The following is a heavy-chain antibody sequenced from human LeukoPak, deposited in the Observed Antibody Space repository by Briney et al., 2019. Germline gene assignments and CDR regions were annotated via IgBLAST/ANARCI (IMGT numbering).Heavy chain of an antibody. CDR3: AGGTIADRYLFDN. CDR2: IRQDGSEK. V-gene: IGHV3-7*01. Sequence: GGSLRLSCAASGFTFSSYWMSWVRQAPGKGLEWVADIRQDGSEKYYVDSVKGRFTISRDNRKNSLYLQMDSLRAEDTAVYYCAGGTIADRYLFDNWGQGTLVTVSS. D-gene: IGHD6-6*01. CDR1: GFTFSSYW. J-gene: IGHJ4*02.